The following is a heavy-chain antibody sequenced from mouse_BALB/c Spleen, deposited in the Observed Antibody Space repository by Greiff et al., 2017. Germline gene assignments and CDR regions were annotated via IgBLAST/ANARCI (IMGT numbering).Heavy chain of an antibody. CDR1: GYTFTNYW. J-gene: IGHJ4*01. CDR2: IYPGGGYT. V-gene: IGHV1-63*02. CDR3: GRGNYLYAMDY. D-gene: IGHD2-1*01. Sequence: LQESGAELVRPGTSVKISCKASGYTFTNYWLGWVKQRPGHGLEWIGDIYPGGGYTNYNEKFKGKATLTADTSSSTAYMQLSSLTSEDSAVYFCGRGNYLYAMDYWGQGTSVTVSS.